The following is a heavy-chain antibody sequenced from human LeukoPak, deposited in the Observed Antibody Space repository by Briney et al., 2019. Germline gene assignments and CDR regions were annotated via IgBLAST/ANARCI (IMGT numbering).Heavy chain of an antibody. CDR2: IYYSGST. V-gene: IGHV4-39*01. Sequence: SETLSLTCTVSGGSLSSSSYYWGWIRQPPGKGLEWIGSIYYSGSTHYNPSLKTRVTISVDTSKNQFSLTLSSVTAAETAVYYCARHTQRLDAFDIWGQGTMVTAS. J-gene: IGHJ3*02. CDR3: ARHTQRLDAFDI. CDR1: GGSLSSSSYY.